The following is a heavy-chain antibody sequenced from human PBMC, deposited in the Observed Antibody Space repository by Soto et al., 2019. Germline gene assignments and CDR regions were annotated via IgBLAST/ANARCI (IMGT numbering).Heavy chain of an antibody. CDR3: ARVVVVPAANYYYGMDV. Sequence: SVKVSCKASGGTFSSYAISWVRQAPGQGLEWMGGIIPIFGTANYAQTFQGRVTITADKSTSTAYMELSSLRSEDTAVYYGARVVVVPAANYYYGMDVWGQGTTVTVSS. J-gene: IGHJ6*02. CDR1: GGTFSSYA. D-gene: IGHD2-2*01. V-gene: IGHV1-69*06. CDR2: IIPIFGTA.